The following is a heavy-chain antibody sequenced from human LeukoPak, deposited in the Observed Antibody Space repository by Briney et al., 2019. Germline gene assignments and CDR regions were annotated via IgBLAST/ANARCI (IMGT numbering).Heavy chain of an antibody. V-gene: IGHV3-21*01. Sequence: GGSLRLSCVASGFTFSSYSMNWVRQAPGKGLEWVSSISGTSSYIYFADSVRGRFTISRDNAKNSVFLQMNSLRAEDTAVYFCARDGGSGDSLGLLPIDYWGQGTLVAVSS. J-gene: IGHJ4*02. D-gene: IGHD3-10*01. CDR2: ISGTSSYI. CDR1: GFTFSSYS. CDR3: ARDGGSGDSLGLLPIDY.